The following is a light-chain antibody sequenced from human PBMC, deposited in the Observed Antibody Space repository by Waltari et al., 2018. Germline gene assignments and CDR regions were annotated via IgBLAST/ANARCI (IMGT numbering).Light chain of an antibody. CDR1: GSDVGKYDS. CDR3: SSYAGSHYWV. V-gene: IGLV2-8*01. J-gene: IGLJ3*02. Sequence: QSALTQPPAASGSPGQSVTISCTGTGSDVGKYDSVSWYQQHPGQAPKLMIYELSKRPSGVPDRFSGSKSGNTASLTVSGLQAEDEADYYCSSYAGSHYWVFGGGTKLTVL. CDR2: ELS.